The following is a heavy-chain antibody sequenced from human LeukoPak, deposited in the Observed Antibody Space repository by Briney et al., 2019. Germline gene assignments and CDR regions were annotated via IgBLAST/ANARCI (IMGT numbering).Heavy chain of an antibody. J-gene: IGHJ4*02. V-gene: IGHV4-34*01. Sequence: PSETLSLTCDVYSGSFGGYYWSWIRQPPGKGLEWIGEINHSGSTSYNPSLKSRVSISVDASKNQFSLKLSSVTAADTAVYYCARGDNYYGSGRTGYHFDYWGQGTLVTVSS. D-gene: IGHD3-10*01. CDR2: INHSGST. CDR1: SGSFGGYY. CDR3: ARGDNYYGSGRTGYHFDY.